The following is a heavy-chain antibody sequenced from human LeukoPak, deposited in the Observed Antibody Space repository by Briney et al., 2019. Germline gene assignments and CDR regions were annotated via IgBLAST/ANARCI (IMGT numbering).Heavy chain of an antibody. J-gene: IGHJ5*01. Sequence: SETLSLTCAVYGGSFSGYYWSWIRQPPGKGQEWIGEINHSGSTNYNPSLKSRVTISVDTSKNQFSLKLSSVTAADTAVYYCARDVLLWFGELFVKWFDSWGQGTLVTVSS. V-gene: IGHV4-34*01. CDR3: ARDVLLWFGELFVKWFDS. D-gene: IGHD3-10*01. CDR2: INHSGST. CDR1: GGSFSGYY.